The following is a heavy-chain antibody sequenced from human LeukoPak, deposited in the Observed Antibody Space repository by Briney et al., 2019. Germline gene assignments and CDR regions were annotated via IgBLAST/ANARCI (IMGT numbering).Heavy chain of an antibody. Sequence: SVKVSCKASGGTFSSYTISWVRQAPGQGLEWMGGIIPIFGTANYAQKFQGRVTITTDESTSTAYMELSSLRSEDTAVYYCATYYYDSSGYFDYWGQGTLVTVSS. D-gene: IGHD3-22*01. CDR1: GGTFSSYT. V-gene: IGHV1-69*05. CDR3: ATYYYDSSGYFDY. J-gene: IGHJ4*02. CDR2: IIPIFGTA.